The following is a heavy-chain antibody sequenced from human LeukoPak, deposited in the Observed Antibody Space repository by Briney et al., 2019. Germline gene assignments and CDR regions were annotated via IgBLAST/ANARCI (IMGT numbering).Heavy chain of an antibody. Sequence: GRSLRLSCAASGFTFDDYAMHWVRQAPGKGLERVSGISWNSGSIGYADSVKGRFTTSRDNAKNSLYLQMNSLRAEDTALYYCAKDGRTRYFDWLDYWGQGTLVTVSS. D-gene: IGHD3-9*01. CDR1: GFTFDDYA. CDR2: ISWNSGSI. J-gene: IGHJ4*02. CDR3: AKDGRTRYFDWLDY. V-gene: IGHV3-9*01.